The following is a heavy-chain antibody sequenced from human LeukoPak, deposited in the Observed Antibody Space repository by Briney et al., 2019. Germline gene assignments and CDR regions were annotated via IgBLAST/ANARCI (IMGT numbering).Heavy chain of an antibody. Sequence: GESLKISCKGSGYSFTSYWIGWVRQMPGKGLEWMGIIYPGDSDTRYSPTFQGQVTISADKSISTAYLQWSSLKASDTAMYYCARRRDLYSGSYYPFDYWGQGTLVTVSS. J-gene: IGHJ4*02. CDR1: GYSFTSYW. V-gene: IGHV5-51*01. CDR2: IYPGDSDT. CDR3: ARRRDLYSGSYYPFDY. D-gene: IGHD1-26*01.